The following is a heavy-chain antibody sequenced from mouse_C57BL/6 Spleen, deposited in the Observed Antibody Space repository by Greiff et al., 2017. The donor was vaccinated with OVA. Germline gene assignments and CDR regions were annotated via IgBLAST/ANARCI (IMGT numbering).Heavy chain of an antibody. CDR3: TKLGQAWFAY. D-gene: IGHD4-1*01. J-gene: IGHJ3*01. V-gene: IGHV1-15*01. CDR1: GYTFTDSE. CDR2: IDPETGGT. Sequence: QVQLQQSGAELVRPGASVTLSFKASGYTFTDSEMHWVTQTPVHGLAWIGAIDPETGGTAYTQKFPGKAILTADKSSSTAYMELRSLTAEDSAVYYCTKLGQAWFAYWGQGTLVTVSA.